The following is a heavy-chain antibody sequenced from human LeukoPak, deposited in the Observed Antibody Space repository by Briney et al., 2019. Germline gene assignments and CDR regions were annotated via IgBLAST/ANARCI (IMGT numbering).Heavy chain of an antibody. CDR3: ARGTYYDFWSGYYALHY. J-gene: IGHJ4*02. V-gene: IGHV3-48*01. CDR1: GFTFSSYS. D-gene: IGHD3-3*01. CDR2: ISASSTSI. Sequence: PGGSLRLSCAASGFTFSSYSMIWVRQAPGKGLEWVSFISASSTSIYYADSVKGRFTISRDNAKNSLYLQMNSLGAEDTAVYYCARGTYYDFWSGYYALHYWGQGTLVTVSS.